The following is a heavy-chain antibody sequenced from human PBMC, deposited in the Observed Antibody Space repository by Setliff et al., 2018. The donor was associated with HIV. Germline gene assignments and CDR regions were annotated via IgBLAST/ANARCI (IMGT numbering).Heavy chain of an antibody. J-gene: IGHJ4*02. CDR2: VFYSGST. V-gene: IGHV4-39*07. D-gene: IGHD3-10*01. CDR1: GVTFSSNNYY. CDR3: ARLVRGGSGHYFDY. Sequence: PSETLSLTCAVSGVTFSSNNYYWGWIRQPPGKGLEWIGTVFYSGSTSYSPPLKSRVTISVDTSKNQFSLKLKSVTAADTALYYCARLVRGGSGHYFDYWGQGKWVTV.